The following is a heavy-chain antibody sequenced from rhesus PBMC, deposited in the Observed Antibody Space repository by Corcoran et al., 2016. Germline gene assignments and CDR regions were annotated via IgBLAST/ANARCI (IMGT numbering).Heavy chain of an antibody. J-gene: IGHJ4*01. CDR3: TRGRQYFDY. CDR1: GFTVSSYW. V-gene: IGHV3-11*01. Sequence: EVQLAESGGGLVQPGGSLRLSCAASGFTVSSYWMSWVRQVPGKGLELLSDIYCSTMYYVDSLKGRFTVSRDNAKNSLYLQMNSLRAEDTAVYYCTRGRQYFDYWGQGVLVTVSS. CDR2: IYCSTM.